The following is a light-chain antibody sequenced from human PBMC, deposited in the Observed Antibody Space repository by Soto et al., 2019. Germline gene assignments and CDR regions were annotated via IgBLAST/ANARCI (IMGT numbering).Light chain of an antibody. CDR2: GAS. CDR1: QSVSSSY. J-gene: IGKJ1*01. Sequence: EIVLTQSPGTLSLSPGERATLSCRASQSVSSSYLAWYQQKPGQAPRLLIYGASSRATGIPDRFSGSGSGTDFTLTISRLEPEDFAVYYCRQYGNSPQTFGQGTKVDIK. CDR3: RQYGNSPQT. V-gene: IGKV3-20*01.